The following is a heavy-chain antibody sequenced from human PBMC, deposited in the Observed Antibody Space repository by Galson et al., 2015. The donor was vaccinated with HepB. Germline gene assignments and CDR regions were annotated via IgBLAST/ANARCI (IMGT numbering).Heavy chain of an antibody. CDR2: IIPIFGTA. V-gene: IGHV1-69*13. CDR1: GGTFSSYA. Sequence: SVKVSCKASGGTFSSYAISWVRQAPGQGLEWMGGIIPIFGTANYAQKFQGRVTITADESTSTAYMELSSLRSEDTAVYYCANSIGYCSSTSCYAPGDYWGQGTLVTVSS. CDR3: ANSIGYCSSTSCYAPGDY. D-gene: IGHD2-2*01. J-gene: IGHJ4*02.